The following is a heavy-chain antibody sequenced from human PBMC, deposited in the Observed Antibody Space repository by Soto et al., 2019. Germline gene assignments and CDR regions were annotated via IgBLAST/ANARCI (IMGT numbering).Heavy chain of an antibody. Sequence: SETLSLTCTVSGGSISSYYWSWIRQPPGKGLEWIGYIYKSGSTNYKSSLKSRVTISVDTSKNQFSLKLSSVTAADTAVYYCARGPDYDYVWGSYRYMFWGQGTLVTVSS. D-gene: IGHD3-16*02. CDR1: GGSISSYY. V-gene: IGHV4-59*01. J-gene: IGHJ4*02. CDR3: ARGPDYDYVWGSYRYMF. CDR2: IYKSGST.